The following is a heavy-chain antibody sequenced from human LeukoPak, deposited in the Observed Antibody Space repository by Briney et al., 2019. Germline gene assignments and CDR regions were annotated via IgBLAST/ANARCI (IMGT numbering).Heavy chain of an antibody. V-gene: IGHV5-51*01. D-gene: IGHD5-24*01. CDR1: GYSFTTYW. CDR2: IYPADSTA. CDR3: ARRGDGYNAGAY. Sequence: GESLKISCKASGYSFTTYWIGWVRQMPGKGLEWMGIIYPADSTAHYSPSFQGQVTISVDKSINTAYLQWSSLKASDTAMYYCARRGDGYNAGAYWGQGTLVTVSS. J-gene: IGHJ4*02.